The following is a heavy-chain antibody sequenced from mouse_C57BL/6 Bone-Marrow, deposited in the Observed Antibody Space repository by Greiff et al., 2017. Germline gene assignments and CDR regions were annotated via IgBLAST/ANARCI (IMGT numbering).Heavy chain of an antibody. D-gene: IGHD2-5*01. Sequence: VQLQQSGPELVKPGASVKISCKASGYAFSSSWMNWVKQRPGKGPEWIGRIYPGDGDTNYNGKFKGKATLTADKSSSTAYMQLSSLTSEDSAVYFCARSVYYSNYLFDYWGQGTTLTVSS. V-gene: IGHV1-82*01. CDR2: IYPGDGDT. CDR1: GYAFSSSW. J-gene: IGHJ2*01. CDR3: ARSVYYSNYLFDY.